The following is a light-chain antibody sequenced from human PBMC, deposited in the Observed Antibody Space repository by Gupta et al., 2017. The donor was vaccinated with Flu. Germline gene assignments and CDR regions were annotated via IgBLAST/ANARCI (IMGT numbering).Light chain of an antibody. V-gene: IGLV6-57*03. CDR1: SGRIADDF. J-gene: IGLJ2*01. Sequence: NFLLTQSRSVSESPGQTITISCTRSSGRIADDFVQWYQQRPARAPSFGIYRNDQRPAGVSDRFSGSIDSSTNSATLIVSEVETEDDEDYYCLSNDNHILFGGGTKLTVL. CDR2: RND. CDR3: LSNDNHIL.